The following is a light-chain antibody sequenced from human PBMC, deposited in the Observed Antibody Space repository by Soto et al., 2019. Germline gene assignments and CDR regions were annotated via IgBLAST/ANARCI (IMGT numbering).Light chain of an antibody. CDR2: GAS. CDR3: QQRSNWSIT. V-gene: IGKV3D-20*02. Sequence: EIVLTQSPGTLSLSPGERATLSCRASQSVSSSYLAWYQQKPGQAPRLLIYGASSRATGIPDRFSGSGSGTDFTLTISRLEPEDFAVYYCQQRSNWSITFGQGTRLENK. CDR1: QSVSSSY. J-gene: IGKJ5*01.